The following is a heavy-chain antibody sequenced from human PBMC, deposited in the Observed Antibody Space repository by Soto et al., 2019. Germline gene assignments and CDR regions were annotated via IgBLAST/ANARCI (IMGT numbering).Heavy chain of an antibody. V-gene: IGHV4-30-2*01. CDR2: IYHSGST. CDR3: ARVYGGRGFDP. D-gene: IGHD1-26*01. J-gene: IGHJ5*02. CDR1: GGSISSGGYS. Sequence: QLQLQESGSGLVKPSQTLSLTCAVSGGSISSGGYSWSWIRQPPGKGLEWIGYIYHSGSTYYNPSLQSRVPISVDRSKNQFSLKLSSVPAADTAVYYCARVYGGRGFDPWGQGTLVTVSS.